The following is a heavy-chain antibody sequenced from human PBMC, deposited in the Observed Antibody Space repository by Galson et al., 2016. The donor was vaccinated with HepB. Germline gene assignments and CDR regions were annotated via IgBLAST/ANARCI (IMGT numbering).Heavy chain of an antibody. CDR2: ISYDGSIK. CDR1: GFTFLSYG. Sequence: SLRLSCAASGFTFLSYGMHWVRQAPGKRLEWVAVISYDGSIKYYVDSVKRRFTISRDNSKNTLYLQMNSLRAEDTAVYYCAKDFTMIVVPYYYYGMDVWGQGTTVTVSS. J-gene: IGHJ6*02. D-gene: IGHD3-22*01. V-gene: IGHV3-30*18. CDR3: AKDFTMIVVPYYYYGMDV.